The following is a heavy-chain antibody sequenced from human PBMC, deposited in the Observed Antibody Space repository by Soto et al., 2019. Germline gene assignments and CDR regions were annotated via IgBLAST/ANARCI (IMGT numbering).Heavy chain of an antibody. Sequence: ASVKVSCKSSGYSFISHSITGVRQSPGQGLEWMGRISAYNGNTNYAQKLQGRVTMTTDTSTSTAYMELRSLRSDDTAVYYCARGAFCGGAPGCRDMDVWGQGTTVTVSS. CDR1: GYSFISHS. CDR2: ISAYNGNT. J-gene: IGHJ6*02. V-gene: IGHV1-18*01. CDR3: ARGAFCGGAPGCRDMDV. D-gene: IGHD2-21*01.